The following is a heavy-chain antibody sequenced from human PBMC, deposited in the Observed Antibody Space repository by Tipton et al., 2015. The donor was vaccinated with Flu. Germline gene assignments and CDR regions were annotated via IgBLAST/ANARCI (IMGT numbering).Heavy chain of an antibody. D-gene: IGHD3-10*01. CDR3: ARGSGSGTHVMFDY. J-gene: IGHJ4*02. V-gene: IGHV4-4*07. Sequence: TLSLTCTVSGDSISSYYWSWIRQPAGKGLEWIGRIYSSGSTNYNPSFKSRVSMSLDASKTQFSLNLNSVTAADTAMYYCARGSGSGTHVMFDYWGQGTLVTVSS. CDR2: IYSSGST. CDR1: GDSISSYY.